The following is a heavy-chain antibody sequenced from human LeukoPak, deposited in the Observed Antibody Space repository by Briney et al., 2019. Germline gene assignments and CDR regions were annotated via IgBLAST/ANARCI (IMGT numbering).Heavy chain of an antibody. CDR2: ISYDGSNK. D-gene: IGHD6-19*01. V-gene: IGHV3-30-3*01. CDR3: ESDSIIAVNGLGY. Sequence: GRSLRLSCAASGFTFSSYAMHWVRQAPGKGLERVSVISYDGSNKYYADSVKGRFTISRDNSKSTLYLQMNSLRAEDTDVYYCESDSIIAVNGLGYCGQGTLVTVSS. J-gene: IGHJ4*02. CDR1: GFTFSSYA.